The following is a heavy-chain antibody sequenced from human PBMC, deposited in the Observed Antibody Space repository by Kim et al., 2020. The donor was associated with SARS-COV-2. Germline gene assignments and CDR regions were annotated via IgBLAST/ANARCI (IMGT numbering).Heavy chain of an antibody. J-gene: IGHJ4*02. CDR1: GFIFSDYG. D-gene: IGHD3-16*01. V-gene: IGHV3-33*08. Sequence: GGSLRLSCAASGFIFSDYGMHWVRQAPGKGLEWVAIVWYDGINKYYADSVKGRFIVSRDNLRNTAYLQMNSLRDEDTAVYYCARRDAYTSEAGTYFDHWGQGAVGTVS. CDR2: VWYDGINK. CDR3: ARRDAYTSEAGTYFDH.